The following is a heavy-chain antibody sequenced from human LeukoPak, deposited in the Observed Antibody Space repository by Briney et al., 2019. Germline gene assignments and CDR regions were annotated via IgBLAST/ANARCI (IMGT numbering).Heavy chain of an antibody. CDR1: GFTFSIYW. CDR3: ARPDIFRGYDAFDI. CDR2: INSDGSST. V-gene: IGHV3-74*01. Sequence: GGSLRLSCAASGFTFSIYWMHWVRHAPGKGLVWGSRINSDGSSTSSADPVKGRFTISRDNAKNTLYLQMNSLRAEDTAVYYCARPDIFRGYDAFDIWGQGTMVTVSS. D-gene: IGHD3-9*01. J-gene: IGHJ3*02.